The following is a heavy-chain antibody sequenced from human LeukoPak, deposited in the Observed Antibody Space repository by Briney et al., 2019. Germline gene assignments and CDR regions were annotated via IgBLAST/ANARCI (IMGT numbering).Heavy chain of an antibody. Sequence: GGSLRLSCAASGFTFSSYAMSCVRQAPGKGLEWVSTISGNGDSTSYAHSVKGRFTISRDNSKNTLYLQMNSLRAEDTAVYYCAKSKDNPLYYFDNWGQGTLVTVSS. CDR3: AKSKDNPLYYFDN. CDR1: GFTFSSYA. CDR2: ISGNGDST. J-gene: IGHJ4*02. V-gene: IGHV3-23*01.